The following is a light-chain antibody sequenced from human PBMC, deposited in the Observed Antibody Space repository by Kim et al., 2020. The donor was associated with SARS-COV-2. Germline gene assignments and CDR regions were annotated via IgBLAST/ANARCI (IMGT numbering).Light chain of an antibody. Sequence: YELTQPPSVSVPPGQTASITCSGDNLGDKHVCWYQQKPGQSPLLVIYQDSKRPSGIPERFSGSDSGNTATLTISGTQAMDEADYYCQAWDSTTGVFGGGTQLTVL. CDR2: QDS. CDR1: NLGDKH. V-gene: IGLV3-1*01. CDR3: QAWDSTTGV. J-gene: IGLJ3*02.